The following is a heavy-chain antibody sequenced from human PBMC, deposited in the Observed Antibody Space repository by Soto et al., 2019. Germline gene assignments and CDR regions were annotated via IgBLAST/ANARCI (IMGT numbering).Heavy chain of an antibody. J-gene: IGHJ6*02. Sequence: EVQLVESGGGLVQPGGSLRLSCAASGFTFSSYSMNWVRQAPGKGLEWVSSISSSSSYIYYADSVKGRFTISRDNAKNSLYLQMNSLRAEDTAVYYCARDTVLTGDYYYGMDVWGQGTTVTVSS. D-gene: IGHD3-9*01. CDR2: ISSSSSYI. CDR3: ARDTVLTGDYYYGMDV. V-gene: IGHV3-21*01. CDR1: GFTFSSYS.